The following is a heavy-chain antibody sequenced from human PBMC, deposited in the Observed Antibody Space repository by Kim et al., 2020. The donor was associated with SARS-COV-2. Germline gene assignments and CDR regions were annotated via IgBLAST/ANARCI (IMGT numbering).Heavy chain of an antibody. J-gene: IGHJ4*02. CDR3: ARERGAVGATGHFDY. Sequence: PALKSRVTISGDTSKNQCSMKRGSVTAADTAVYFCARERGAVGATGHFDYWGQGTLVTVSS. V-gene: IGHV4-61*02. D-gene: IGHD1-26*01.